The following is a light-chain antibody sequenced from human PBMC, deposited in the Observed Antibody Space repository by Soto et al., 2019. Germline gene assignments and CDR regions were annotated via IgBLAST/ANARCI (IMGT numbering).Light chain of an antibody. CDR3: QQYTNTNNPWM. Sequence: IHVTQSPPPLSASLGDRVTITCRAIQTISTWMAWYQQKPGKAPKLLVYDASTLQSGVASRFSGSGSGTEFTLIISGLQPDDSATYYCQQYTNTNNPWMLGQGTKVDIK. V-gene: IGKV1-5*01. CDR1: QTISTW. CDR2: DAS. J-gene: IGKJ1*01.